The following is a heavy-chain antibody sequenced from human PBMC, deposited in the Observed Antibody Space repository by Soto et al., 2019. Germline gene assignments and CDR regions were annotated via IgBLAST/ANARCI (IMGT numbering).Heavy chain of an antibody. D-gene: IGHD6-19*01. CDR1: GYTFTIYG. J-gene: IGHJ4*02. CDR2: ISAYNGNT. CDR3: ARDKRYSSGWADY. Sequence: ASVEVSCTSSGYTFTIYGIICVRQAPGQGLEWMGWISAYNGNTNYAQKLQGRVTMTTDTSTSTAYMELRSLRSDDTAVYYCARDKRYSSGWADYWGQGTLVTVSS. V-gene: IGHV1-18*01.